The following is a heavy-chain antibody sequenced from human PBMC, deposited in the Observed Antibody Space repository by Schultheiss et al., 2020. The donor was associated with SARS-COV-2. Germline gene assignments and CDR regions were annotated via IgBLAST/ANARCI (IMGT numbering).Heavy chain of an antibody. CDR3: AKSRSGWYYSDS. V-gene: IGHV3-21*01. J-gene: IGHJ4*02. D-gene: IGHD6-19*01. CDR2: ISSSSSYI. Sequence: GGSLRLSCAASGFTFSSYSMNWVRQAPGKGLEWVSSISSSSSYIYYADSVKGRFTISRDNAKNSLYLQMNSLRAEDTAVYYCAKSRSGWYYSDSWGQGTLVTVSS. CDR1: GFTFSSYS.